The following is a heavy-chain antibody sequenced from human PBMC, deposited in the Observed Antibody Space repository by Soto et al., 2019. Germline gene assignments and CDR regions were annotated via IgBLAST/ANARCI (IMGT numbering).Heavy chain of an antibody. Sequence: SETLSLTCTVSGGSISSYYWRWIRQPPGKGLEWVGDIYYRGSTNYNPSLKSRVTISVYTSNSPFSLKLSSVTPADTAVFYSARTEDYGDYNRLYSFDSWGQGTLVTVSS. J-gene: IGHJ4*02. CDR2: IYYRGST. V-gene: IGHV4-59*08. D-gene: IGHD4-17*01. CDR1: GGSISSYY. CDR3: ARTEDYGDYNRLYSFDS.